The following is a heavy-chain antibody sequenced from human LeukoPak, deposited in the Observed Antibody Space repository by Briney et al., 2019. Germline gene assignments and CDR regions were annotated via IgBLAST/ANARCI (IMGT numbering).Heavy chain of an antibody. V-gene: IGHV3-30*03. CDR2: ISYDGSNK. CDR1: GFTFNTYG. CDR3: ARDGFDYYDSSGFSYFDY. J-gene: IGHJ4*02. D-gene: IGHD3-22*01. Sequence: TGGSLRLSCAASGFTFNTYGMHWVRQAPGKGLEWVTFISYDGSNKYYADSVSGRFTISRDNSKNTLYLQMNSLRAEDTAVYFCARDGFDYYDSSGFSYFDYWGQGTLVTVSS.